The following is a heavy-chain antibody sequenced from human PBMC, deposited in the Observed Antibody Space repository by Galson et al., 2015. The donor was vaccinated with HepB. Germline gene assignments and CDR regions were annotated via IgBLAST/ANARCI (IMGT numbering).Heavy chain of an antibody. J-gene: IGHJ4*02. CDR1: GYTFTGYG. Sequence: SVKVSCKASGYTFTGYGISWVRQAPGQGLEWMGWISPYNGNTNYAQKFQGRVTMTTDTSTSTAYMELRSLRSDDTAVYYCAAVDGQDGQFDYWGQGTLVTVSS. CDR2: ISPYNGNT. CDR3: AAVDGQDGQFDY. D-gene: IGHD2-15*01. V-gene: IGHV1-18*04.